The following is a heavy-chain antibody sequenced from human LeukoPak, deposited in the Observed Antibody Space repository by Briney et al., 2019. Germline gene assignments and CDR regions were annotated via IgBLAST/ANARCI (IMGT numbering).Heavy chain of an antibody. D-gene: IGHD6-13*01. CDR1: GFTFSGSA. J-gene: IGHJ4*02. CDR3: ARTPPGIANAFYFDY. CDR2: IRSKAANYAT. Sequence: GGSLKLSCATSGFTFSGSAMHWVRQASGKGLEWVGRIRSKAANYATAYAASVKGSFTISRDDSENTAYLQMNSLKTEVTAVYYCARTPPGIANAFYFDYWGQGILVTVSS. V-gene: IGHV3-73*01.